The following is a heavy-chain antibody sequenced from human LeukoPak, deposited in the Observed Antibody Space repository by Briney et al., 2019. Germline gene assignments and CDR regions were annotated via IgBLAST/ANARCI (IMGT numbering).Heavy chain of an antibody. D-gene: IGHD5-18*01. J-gene: IGHJ6*03. CDR3: AKGLRGYSYGPPGGDYYYYMDV. V-gene: IGHV3-66*01. CDR2: IYSGGST. CDR1: GFTVSSNY. Sequence: TGGSLRLSCAASGFTVSSNYMSWVRQAPGKGLEWVSVIYSGGSTYYADSVKGRFTISRDNSKNTLYLQMNSLRAEDTAVYYCAKGLRGYSYGPPGGDYYYYMDVWGKGTTVTVSS.